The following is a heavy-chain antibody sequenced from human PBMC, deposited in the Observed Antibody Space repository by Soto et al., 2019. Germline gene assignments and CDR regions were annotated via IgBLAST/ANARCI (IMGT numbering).Heavy chain of an antibody. Sequence: EVQLVESGGGLVQPGGSLRLSCAASGFTFSSYDMHWVRQATGKGLEWVSAIGTAGDTYYPGSVKGRFTISRKNAKNSWDRQMNRRRGGDTGGYYWSRGRPGGFDPWGQGTRVTVSS. CDR1: GFTFSSYD. V-gene: IGHV3-13*01. D-gene: IGHD3-10*01. J-gene: IGHJ5*02. CDR3: SRGRPGGFDP. CDR2: IGTAGDT.